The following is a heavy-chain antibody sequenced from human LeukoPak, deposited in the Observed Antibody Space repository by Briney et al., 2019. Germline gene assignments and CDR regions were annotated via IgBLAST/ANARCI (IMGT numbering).Heavy chain of an antibody. CDR1: GFTVSSNY. Sequence: GGSLRLSCAASGFTVSSNYMSWVRQAPGKGLEWVSVIYSGGSTYYADSVKGRFTISRDNFKNTVYLQMYNLRAEDTAVYYCARLDDSGYYYANWGQGTLVTVSS. J-gene: IGHJ4*02. D-gene: IGHD3-22*01. V-gene: IGHV3-66*04. CDR2: IYSGGST. CDR3: ARLDDSGYYYAN.